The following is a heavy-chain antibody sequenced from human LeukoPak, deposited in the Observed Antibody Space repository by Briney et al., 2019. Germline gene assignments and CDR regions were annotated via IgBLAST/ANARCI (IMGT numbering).Heavy chain of an antibody. CDR3: ARGPAVAGTGGAFDI. D-gene: IGHD6-19*01. Sequence: ASVKVSCKASGYTFTGYYMHWVRQAPGQGLEWMGWINPNSGGTNYAQKFQGWVTMTRDTSISTAYMELSRLRSDDTAVYYSARGPAVAGTGGAFDIWGQGTMVTVSS. CDR2: INPNSGGT. V-gene: IGHV1-2*04. CDR1: GYTFTGYY. J-gene: IGHJ3*02.